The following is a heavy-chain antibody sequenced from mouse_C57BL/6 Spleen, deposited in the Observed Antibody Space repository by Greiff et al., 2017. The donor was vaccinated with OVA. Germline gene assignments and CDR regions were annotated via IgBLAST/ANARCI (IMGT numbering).Heavy chain of an antibody. CDR1: GYAFSSSW. D-gene: IGHD2-3*01. Sequence: QVQLQQSGPELVKPGASVKISCKASGYAFSSSWMNWVKQRPGKGLEWIGRIYPGDGDTNYNRKFKGKATLTADKSSSTAYMQLSSLTSEDSAVYFCARMDDGYLGDYWGQGTTLTVSS. CDR2: IYPGDGDT. J-gene: IGHJ2*01. CDR3: ARMDDGYLGDY. V-gene: IGHV1-82*01.